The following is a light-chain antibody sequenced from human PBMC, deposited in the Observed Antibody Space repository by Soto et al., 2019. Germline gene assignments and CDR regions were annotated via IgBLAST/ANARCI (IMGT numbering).Light chain of an antibody. J-gene: IGLJ2*01. V-gene: IGLV2-11*01. CDR2: DVS. CDR3: CSYAGSYPVV. Sequence: QSALTQSPSASGSPGQSVTISCTGTSSDIGGYNYVSWYQQHPGKAPKLMIYDVSKRPSGVPDRFSGSKSGNTASLTISGLQAEDEADYYCCSYAGSYPVVFGGGTKLTVL. CDR1: SSDIGGYNY.